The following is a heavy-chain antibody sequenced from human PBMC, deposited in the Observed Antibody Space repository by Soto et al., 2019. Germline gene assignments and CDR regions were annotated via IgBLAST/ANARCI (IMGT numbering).Heavy chain of an antibody. D-gene: IGHD2-15*01. J-gene: IGHJ4*02. CDR2: TYYGSKWYN. CDR3: ARGRWSTFDY. CDR1: GYRVSRNNIG. Sequence: SESLSLTGTVSGYRVSRNNIGWNWLRQSPWRGLEWLGRTYYGSKWYNEYAVSGRSRITISLDTSKNQFSLQLNSVTPEDRAVYYCARGRWSTFDYWGQGAQVTVSS. V-gene: IGHV6-1*01.